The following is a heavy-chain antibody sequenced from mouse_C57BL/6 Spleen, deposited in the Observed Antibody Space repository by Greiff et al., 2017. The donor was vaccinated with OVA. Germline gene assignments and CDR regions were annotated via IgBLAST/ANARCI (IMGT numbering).Heavy chain of an antibody. J-gene: IGHJ3*01. V-gene: IGHV1-69*01. CDR1: GYTFTSYW. CDR3: ARGTYGYDGAWFAY. CDR2: IDPSDSYT. Sequence: QVQLQQPGAELVMPGASVKLSCKASGYTFTSYWMHWVKQRPGQGLEWIGEIDPSDSYTNYNQKFKGKSTLTVDKSSSTAYMQLSSLTSEDSAVYYWARGTYGYDGAWFAYWGQGTLVTVSA. D-gene: IGHD2-2*01.